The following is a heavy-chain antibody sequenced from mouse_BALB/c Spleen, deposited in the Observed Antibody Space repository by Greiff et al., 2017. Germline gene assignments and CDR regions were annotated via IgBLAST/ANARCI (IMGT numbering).Heavy chain of an antibody. J-gene: IGHJ1*01. Sequence: VQLQESGPGLVAPSQSLSITCTVSGFSLTGYGVNWVRQPPGKGLEWLGMIWGDGSTDYNSALKSRLSISKDNSKSQVFLKMNSLQTDDTARYYCAREGSYWYFDVWGAGTTVTVSS. D-gene: IGHD1-1*01. V-gene: IGHV2-6-7*01. CDR3: AREGSYWYFDV. CDR1: GFSLTGYG. CDR2: IWGDGST.